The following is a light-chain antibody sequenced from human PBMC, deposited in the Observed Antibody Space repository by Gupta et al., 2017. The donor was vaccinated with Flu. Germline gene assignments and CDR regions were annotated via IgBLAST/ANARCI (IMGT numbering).Light chain of an antibody. V-gene: IGLV1-44*01. CDR2: SNN. CDR1: SSNIGSNT. CDR3: AAWDDSLNGYV. Sequence: QSVLTQPPSASGTPGQRVTIARSGSSSNIGSNTVNWYQQLPGTAPKLLIYSNNPRPSGVPDRFSGSKSGTTASLAISGLQSEDEADYYCAAWDDSLNGYVFGTGTKVTVL. J-gene: IGLJ1*01.